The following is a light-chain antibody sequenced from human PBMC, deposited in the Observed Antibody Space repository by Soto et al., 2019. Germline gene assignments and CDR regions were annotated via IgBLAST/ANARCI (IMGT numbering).Light chain of an antibody. V-gene: IGLV3-12*02. CDR2: SGS. CDR1: NIGGKA. J-gene: IGLJ3*02. Sequence: SYELTQPHSVSVATAQMARITCGGKNIGGKAVQLYQQKPGHDPVLVINSGSNRPSGIPERFSGSNPGNTATLSISRIEAGDEADYYCQLWDSSSDHRVFGRGTKLTVL. CDR3: QLWDSSSDHRV.